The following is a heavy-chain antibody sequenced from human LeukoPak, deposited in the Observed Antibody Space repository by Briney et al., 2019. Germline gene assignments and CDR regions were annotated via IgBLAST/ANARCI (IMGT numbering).Heavy chain of an antibody. V-gene: IGHV3-23*01. D-gene: IGHD5-18*01. J-gene: IGHJ4*02. CDR2: IDNTET. CDR1: GFPFETNA. Sequence: GGSQRLSCATSGFPFETNAMSWVRQAPGKGLEWVATIDNTETFYADSVTGRFTISRDNSKNTVNLQMNRLRVEDTAIYYCAKDWIQFNRVFDCFDSWGRGTLVTVSS. CDR3: AKDWIQFNRVFDCFDS.